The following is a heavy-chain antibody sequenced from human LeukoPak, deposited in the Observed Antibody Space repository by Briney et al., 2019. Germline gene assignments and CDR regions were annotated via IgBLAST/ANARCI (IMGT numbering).Heavy chain of an antibody. Sequence: ASVKVSCTASGYTFLANYMHWVRQAPGQGLEWMGRINPKNGGTIYAQKFQGRVTMTRDTSITTVYMDLSGLRSDDTAVYYCARSSLSLEYCSGGSCYILDFWGQGTLVTVSS. J-gene: IGHJ4*02. CDR3: ARSSLSLEYCSGGSCYILDF. V-gene: IGHV1-2*06. CDR2: INPKNGGT. D-gene: IGHD2-15*01. CDR1: GYTFLANY.